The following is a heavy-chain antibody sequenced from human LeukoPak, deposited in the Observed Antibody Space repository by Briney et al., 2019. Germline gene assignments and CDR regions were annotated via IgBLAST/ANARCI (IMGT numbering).Heavy chain of an antibody. J-gene: IGHJ4*02. CDR1: GGSISSGSYY. CDR3: ARRKRKYTSGWGYEYYFDY. CDR2: IYTSGST. D-gene: IGHD6-19*01. Sequence: SQTLSLTCTVSGGSISSGSYYWSWIRQPAGKGLEWIGRIYTSGSTNYNPSLRSRVTISVDRSKNQFSLKLCSVTAADTAVYYCARRKRKYTSGWGYEYYFDYWGQGTLVTVSS. V-gene: IGHV4-61*02.